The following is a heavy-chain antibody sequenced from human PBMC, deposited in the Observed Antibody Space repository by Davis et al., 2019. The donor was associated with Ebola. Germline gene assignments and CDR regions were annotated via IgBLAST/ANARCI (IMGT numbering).Heavy chain of an antibody. D-gene: IGHD3-3*01. CDR2: IYYSGST. V-gene: IGHV4-31*03. J-gene: IGHJ5*02. Sequence: MPSETLSLTCTVSGGSTSSGGYYWSWIRQHPGKGLEWIGYIYYSGSTYYNPSLKSRVTISVDTSKNQFSLKLSSVTAADTAVYYCARIDYDFWSGYYGGNWFDPWGQGTLVTVSS. CDR1: GGSTSSGGYY. CDR3: ARIDYDFWSGYYGGNWFDP.